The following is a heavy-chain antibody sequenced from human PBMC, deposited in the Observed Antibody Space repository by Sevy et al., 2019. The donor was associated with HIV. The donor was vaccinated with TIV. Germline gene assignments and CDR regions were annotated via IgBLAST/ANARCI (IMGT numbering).Heavy chain of an antibody. CDR1: GYSFTSYW. CDR3: ARMDRVAAAGTHWFDP. CDR2: IYPGCSDT. J-gene: IGHJ5*02. Sequence: GESLKISCKGSGYSFTSYWIGWVRQMPGKGLEWMGIIYPGCSDTRYIPSFQGQVTISADKSISTAYLQWSSLKASDTAMYYCARMDRVAAAGTHWFDPWGQGTLVTVSS. D-gene: IGHD6-13*01. V-gene: IGHV5-51*01.